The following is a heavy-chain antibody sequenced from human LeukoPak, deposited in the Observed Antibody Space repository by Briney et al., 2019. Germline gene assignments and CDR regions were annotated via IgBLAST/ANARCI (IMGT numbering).Heavy chain of an antibody. J-gene: IGHJ4*02. CDR3: ARDLRLHFDY. D-gene: IGHD4-11*01. CDR2: FNPSSGST. V-gene: IGHV3-23*01. Sequence: PGGSLRLSCAASGFTFSNYAMSWVRQAPGKGLEWVSSFNPSSGSTYYADSVKGRFTISRDNSKNTLYLQMNSLRAEDTAVYYCARDLRLHFDYWGQGTLVTVSS. CDR1: GFTFSNYA.